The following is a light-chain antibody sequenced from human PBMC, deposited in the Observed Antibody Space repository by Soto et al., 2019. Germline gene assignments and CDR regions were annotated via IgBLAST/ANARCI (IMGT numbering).Light chain of an antibody. CDR1: SSDVGTYNY. J-gene: IGLJ3*02. Sequence: QSVLTQPASVSGSPGQSITISCTGTSSDVGTYNYVSWYQQHPGDAPKLIIYDVSNRPSGVSIRFSGSKSGNTASLTISGLQAEDEADYYCSSYTSSKSWIFGGGTKVTVL. CDR3: SSYTSSKSWI. V-gene: IGLV2-14*01. CDR2: DVS.